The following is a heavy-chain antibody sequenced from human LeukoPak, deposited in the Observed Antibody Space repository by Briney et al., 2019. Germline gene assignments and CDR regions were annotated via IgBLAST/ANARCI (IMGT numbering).Heavy chain of an antibody. CDR3: AKLWSGLRPPDY. CDR2: IYYSGST. J-gene: IGHJ4*02. V-gene: IGHV4-39*01. Sequence: PSETLSLTCTVSGVSISSSGYYWGWIRQPPGKGLEWIGSIYYSGSTYYNPSLKSRVTISVDTSKNQFSLRLSSVTAADTAVYYCAKLWSGLRPPDYWGQGTLVTVSS. D-gene: IGHD3-3*01. CDR1: GVSISSSGYY.